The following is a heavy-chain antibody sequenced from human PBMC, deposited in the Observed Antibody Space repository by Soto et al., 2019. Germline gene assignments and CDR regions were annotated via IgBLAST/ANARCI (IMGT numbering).Heavy chain of an antibody. CDR2: VISNGAGT. D-gene: IGHD3-10*01. J-gene: IGHJ4*02. CDR1: GFMFSIYS. V-gene: IGHV3-64D*06. Sequence: ESGGGLVQPGGSLRLSCSASGFMFSIYSMHWVRQAPGKGLEYVGAVISNGAGTYYADSVKGRFTVSRDNSKNTVYLQMSSLRPEDTAVYYCVNSAAEFYFEHWGRGVPVTVSS. CDR3: VNSAAEFYFEH.